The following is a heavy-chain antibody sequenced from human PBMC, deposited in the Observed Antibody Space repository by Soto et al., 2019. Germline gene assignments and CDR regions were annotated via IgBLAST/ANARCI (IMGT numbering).Heavy chain of an antibody. J-gene: IGHJ5*02. CDR3: ARGDPYCGGGTCHPHWFDP. CDR2: IKQDGGEK. V-gene: IGHV3-7*01. Sequence: VQLVESGGGLVQPGGSLRLSCAASGFTFSSYWLSWVRQAPGKGLEWVANIKQDGGEKYYADSVKGRFTISRDNAKNSLYLQMNSLRAEDTAMYYCARGDPYCGGGTCHPHWFDPWGQGTLVTVSS. D-gene: IGHD2-15*01. CDR1: GFTFSSYW.